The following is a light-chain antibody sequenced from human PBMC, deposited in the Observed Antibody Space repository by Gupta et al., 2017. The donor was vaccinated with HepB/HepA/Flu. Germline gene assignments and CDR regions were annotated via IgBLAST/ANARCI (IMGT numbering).Light chain of an antibody. CDR2: GTS. Sequence: QSVLTRQLSGSGAPGQGVPISCTGSSSNIGAGYEVHWYQPLPGTAPNLLLYGTSNRPSGVPDRFSGSKSGTSASLAITGLQAEDEADYYCQSYDSSLSGYVFGTGTKVTVL. V-gene: IGLV1-40*01. CDR1: SSNIGAGYE. CDR3: QSYDSSLSGYV. J-gene: IGLJ1*01.